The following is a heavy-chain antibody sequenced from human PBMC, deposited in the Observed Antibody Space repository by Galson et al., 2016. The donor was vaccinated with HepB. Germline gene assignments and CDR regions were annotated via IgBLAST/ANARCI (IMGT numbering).Heavy chain of an antibody. Sequence: SLRLSCAASGFTFSRYDIHWVRQAPGKGLEWVAVISFDGSFKYYADSVKGRFTISRDNSKSTLYLRMNSLRVEDTAVYYCAKEGVAYTTTWFSAFDFWGQGTMVTVSS. CDR1: GFTFSRYD. J-gene: IGHJ3*01. D-gene: IGHD2-2*01. V-gene: IGHV3-30*18. CDR2: ISFDGSFK. CDR3: AKEGVAYTTTWFSAFDF.